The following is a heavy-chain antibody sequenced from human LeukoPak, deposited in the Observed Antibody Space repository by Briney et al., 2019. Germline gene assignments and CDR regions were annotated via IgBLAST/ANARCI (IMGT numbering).Heavy chain of an antibody. CDR1: SGTFSSYA. CDR2: IIPIFGTA. CDR3: ARGGEPVGATPNQNYYYYYGMDV. D-gene: IGHD1-26*01. V-gene: IGHV1-69*01. Sequence: SVKVSCKASSGTFSSYAISWVRQAPGQGLEWLEGIIPIFGTANYAQKFQGRVTITAEESTSTAYMELSSLRSEDTAVYYCARGGEPVGATPNQNYYYYYGMDVWGQGTTVTVSS. J-gene: IGHJ6*02.